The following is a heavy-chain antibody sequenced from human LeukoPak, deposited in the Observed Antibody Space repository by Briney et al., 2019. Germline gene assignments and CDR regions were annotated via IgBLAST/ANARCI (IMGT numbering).Heavy chain of an antibody. CDR2: VSYDGSNK. V-gene: IGHV3-30*04. J-gene: IGHJ6*03. CDR3: ARVRYCTSGVCYYYYYMDV. D-gene: IGHD2-8*01. CDR1: GFTFSSYA. Sequence: GGSLRLSCAASGFTFSSYAMHWVRQAPSKGLEWVAVVSYDGSNKYYADSVKGRFTIPRDNSNNTLYLRMNSLRAEDTAVYYCARVRYCTSGVCYYYYYMDVWGKGTTVTVSS.